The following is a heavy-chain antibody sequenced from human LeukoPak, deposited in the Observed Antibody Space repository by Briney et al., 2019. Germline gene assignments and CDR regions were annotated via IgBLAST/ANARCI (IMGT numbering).Heavy chain of an antibody. CDR3: ARSKGLNYDSSGYFDY. Sequence: TSETLSLTCTVSDFSISSGYYWGWIRQPPGEGLEWIGNIYHGGDTFYNPSLKSRVTISVDTSKNQFSLKLSSVTAADTAVYYCARSKGLNYDSSGYFDYWGQGTLVTVSS. CDR2: IYHGGDT. V-gene: IGHV4-38-2*02. D-gene: IGHD3-22*01. CDR1: DFSISSGYY. J-gene: IGHJ4*02.